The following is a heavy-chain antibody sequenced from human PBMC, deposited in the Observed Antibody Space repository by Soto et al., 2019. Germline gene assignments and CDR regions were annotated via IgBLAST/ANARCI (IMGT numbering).Heavy chain of an antibody. V-gene: IGHV3-23*01. J-gene: IGHJ4*02. CDR3: ARAYSYNWNDVGPG. D-gene: IGHD1-20*01. CDR1: GFTVSSNY. CDR2: ISGSGGST. Sequence: GGSLRLSCAASGFTVSSNYTSWFRQAPGKGLEWVSAISGSGGSTYYADSVKGRFTISRDNSKNTLYLQMNSLRAEDTAVYYCARAYSYNWNDVGPGWGQGTLVTVSS.